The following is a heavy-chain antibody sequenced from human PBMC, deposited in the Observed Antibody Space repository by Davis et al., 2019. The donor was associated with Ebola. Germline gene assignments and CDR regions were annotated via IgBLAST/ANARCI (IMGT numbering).Heavy chain of an antibody. J-gene: IGHJ4*02. V-gene: IGHV4-59*11. CDR1: GVSISTPY. D-gene: IGHD3-16*01. CDR2: IYYTGST. Sequence: PSETLSLTCTVSGVSISTPYWSWIRQPPGKGLEWIWSIYYTGSTNYNSSLNSRVTISVDTTKNQFSLKLSSVTAADTAMYYCAERGGSVWGQGTLVTVSS. CDR3: AERGGSV.